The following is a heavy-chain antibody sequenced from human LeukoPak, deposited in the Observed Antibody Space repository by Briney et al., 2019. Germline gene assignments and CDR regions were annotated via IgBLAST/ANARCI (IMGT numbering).Heavy chain of an antibody. D-gene: IGHD1-26*01. CDR1: GFTLSDYA. Sequence: GGTLRLSSAASGFTLSDYAMNWVGQAPGEGLGWLSAISGSDGHTFYADSVKGRFTLSGDNSKNTLYLQMNNLRADDTAIYYCAKVPWVGTITWGQGTLVIVSS. J-gene: IGHJ4*02. V-gene: IGHV3-23*01. CDR3: AKVPWVGTIT. CDR2: ISGSDGHT.